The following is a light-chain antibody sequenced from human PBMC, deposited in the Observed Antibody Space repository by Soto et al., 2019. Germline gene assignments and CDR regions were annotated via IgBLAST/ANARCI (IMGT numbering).Light chain of an antibody. Sequence: QSVLTQPPSVSGSPGQSVTISCTGTSSDVGSYNRVSWYQQPPGTAPKLMIYEVSNRPSGVPDRFSGSKSGNTASLTISGLQAEDEADYYCSSYTSSSTVFGGGTKVT. J-gene: IGLJ2*01. CDR1: SSDVGSYNR. CDR2: EVS. CDR3: SSYTSSSTV. V-gene: IGLV2-18*02.